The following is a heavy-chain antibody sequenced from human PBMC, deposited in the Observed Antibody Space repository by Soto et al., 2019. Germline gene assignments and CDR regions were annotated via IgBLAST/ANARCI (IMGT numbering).Heavy chain of an antibody. J-gene: IGHJ4*02. CDR1: GFTFDDFA. V-gene: IGHV3-9*01. D-gene: IGHD6-13*01. CDR3: AKHSSSWYGLDY. Sequence: SLRLSCSASGFTFDDFAMHWVRQAPGGGLEWVSGISWNSGSIGYVDSVRGRFTISRDNAKNSVYLQMNSLRAEDTAVYYCAKHSSSWYGLDYWGQGTLVTVSS. CDR2: ISWNSGSI.